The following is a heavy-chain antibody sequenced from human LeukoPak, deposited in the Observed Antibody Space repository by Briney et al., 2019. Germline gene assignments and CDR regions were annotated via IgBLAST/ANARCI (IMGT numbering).Heavy chain of an antibody. V-gene: IGHV3-74*01. D-gene: IGHD5-12*01. Sequence: PGGSLRLSCVASGFTFSSYWMHWVRQAPGKGLVWVSRINSDGYSTNYADSVKGRFTISRDNAKNTVYLQMNSLRAEDTAVYYCARDRRGYSGYDPGWFDPWGQGTLVTVSS. CDR2: INSDGYST. CDR3: ARDRRGYSGYDPGWFDP. J-gene: IGHJ5*02. CDR1: GFTFSSYW.